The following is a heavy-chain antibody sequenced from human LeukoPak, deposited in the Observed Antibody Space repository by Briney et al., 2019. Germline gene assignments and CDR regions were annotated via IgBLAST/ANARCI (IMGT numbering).Heavy chain of an antibody. Sequence: SETLSLTCTVSGGSISSGDYYWSWIRQPPGKGLEWIGYIYYSGSTYYNPSLKSRVTISVDTSKNQFSLKLNSVTAADTAVYYCASSRIAVDQFDYWGQGTLVTVSS. CDR1: GGSISSGDYY. V-gene: IGHV4-30-4*02. CDR2: IYYSGST. D-gene: IGHD6-19*01. J-gene: IGHJ4*02. CDR3: ASSRIAVDQFDY.